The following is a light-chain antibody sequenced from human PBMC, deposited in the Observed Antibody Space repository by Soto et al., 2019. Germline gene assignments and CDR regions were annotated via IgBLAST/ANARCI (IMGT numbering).Light chain of an antibody. CDR3: QPYNSYSRT. CDR1: QSIDSW. V-gene: IGKV1-5*03. Sequence: DIQMTQSPSTLSASVGDRVTITCRASQSIDSWLAWYQHKPGKAPKLLIFKASTLETGVPSRFNGSGSETEFTLTISSLQPDDSATYYCQPYNSYSRTFGQGTKVEIK. J-gene: IGKJ1*01. CDR2: KAS.